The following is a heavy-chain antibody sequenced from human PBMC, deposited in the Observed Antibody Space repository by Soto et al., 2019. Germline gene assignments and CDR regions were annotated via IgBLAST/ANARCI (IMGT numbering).Heavy chain of an antibody. CDR3: AKADVVVVPGAMPFDY. J-gene: IGHJ4*02. Sequence: PGGSLRLSCAASKFTFSSYGMHWVRQAPGKGLEWVAVISYDGSNKYYAHSVKGRFTISRDNSKNTLYLQMNSLRAEDTAVYYCAKADVVVVPGAMPFDYWGQGTLVTVSS. CDR2: ISYDGSNK. CDR1: KFTFSSYG. D-gene: IGHD2-2*01. V-gene: IGHV3-30*18.